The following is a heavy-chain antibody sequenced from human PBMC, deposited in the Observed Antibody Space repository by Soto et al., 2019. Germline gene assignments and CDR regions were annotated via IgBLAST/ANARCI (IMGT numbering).Heavy chain of an antibody. Sequence: QVQLVESGGGVVQPGRSLRLSCAASGFTFSSYGMHWVRQAPGKGLEWVAVISYDGSNKYYADSVKGRFTISRDNSKNTLYLQMNSLRAEDTAVYYCAKGTVADYLGQGTLVTVSS. CDR3: AKGTVADY. CDR1: GFTFSSYG. D-gene: IGHD4-17*01. J-gene: IGHJ4*02. CDR2: ISYDGSNK. V-gene: IGHV3-30*18.